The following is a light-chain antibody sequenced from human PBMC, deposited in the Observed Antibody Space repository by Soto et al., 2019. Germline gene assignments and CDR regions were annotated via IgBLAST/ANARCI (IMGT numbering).Light chain of an antibody. Sequence: QSALTQPPSASGSPGQSVTISCTGTSSDVGGYDHVSWYQQHPGKAPKLMIYDVSKRPSGVPDRFSGSKSGNSAFLTVSGLQAEDEADYYCSSYAGNNNLIFGGGTKLTVL. CDR2: DVS. CDR1: SSDVGGYDH. V-gene: IGLV2-8*01. J-gene: IGLJ2*01. CDR3: SSYAGNNNLI.